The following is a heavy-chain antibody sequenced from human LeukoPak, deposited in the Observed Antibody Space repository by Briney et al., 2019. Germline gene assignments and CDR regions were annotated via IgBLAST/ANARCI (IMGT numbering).Heavy chain of an antibody. CDR2: ISSTGSTT. J-gene: IGHJ6*03. CDR1: GFTFSSYS. CDR3: ARTDRNYYMDV. V-gene: IGHV3-48*04. Sequence: PGGSLRLSCAASGFTFSSYSMNWVRQAPGEGLERVSYISSTGSTTYYADSVKGRFTISRDNARKSLYLQMNSLRADDTAVYYCARTDRNYYMDVWGKGTTVTVSS.